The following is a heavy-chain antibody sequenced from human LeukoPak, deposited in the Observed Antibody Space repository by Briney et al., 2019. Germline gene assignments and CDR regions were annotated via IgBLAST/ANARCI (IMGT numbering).Heavy chain of an antibody. CDR3: ARDHCSGGSCYSAY. CDR2: IYSGGST. J-gene: IGHJ4*02. CDR1: GFTVSSNY. Sequence: GGSLRLSCAASGFTVSSNYMTWVRQAPGKGLECVSVIYSGGSTDYADSVKGRFTISRDSSKNTLYLQMNSLRAEDTAFYYCARDHCSGGSCYSAYWGQGTLVTVSS. V-gene: IGHV3-53*01. D-gene: IGHD2-15*01.